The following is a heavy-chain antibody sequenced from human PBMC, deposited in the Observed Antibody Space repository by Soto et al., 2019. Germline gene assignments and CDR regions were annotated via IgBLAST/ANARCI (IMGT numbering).Heavy chain of an antibody. V-gene: IGHV4-30-4*08. Sequence: SETLSLTCTVSGGSISSGVYFWSWIRQHPGKGLEWIGYIYHSGSAHYNPSLKSRVTMSVDTSKNNFSLRLTSVTAADTAVYYCARVTIFEYWFDPWGQGILVTVSS. CDR2: IYHSGSA. D-gene: IGHD3-3*01. CDR1: GGSISSGVYF. J-gene: IGHJ5*02. CDR3: ARVTIFEYWFDP.